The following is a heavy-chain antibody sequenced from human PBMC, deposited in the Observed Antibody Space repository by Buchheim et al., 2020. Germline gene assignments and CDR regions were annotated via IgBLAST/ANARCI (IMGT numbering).Heavy chain of an antibody. CDR2: IYYSGTT. CDR3: ARGSRNAGYFDY. CDR1: GGSISSGDYY. D-gene: IGHD1-1*01. V-gene: IGHV4-30-4*01. J-gene: IGHJ4*02. Sequence: QVQLQESGPGLVKPSQTLSLTCTVSGGSISSGDYYWSWIRQPPGKGLEWIGYIYYSGTTYYSPSLKSRLIISVDTSKKHISLKLSSVTAADTAVYYCARGSRNAGYFDYWGQGTL.